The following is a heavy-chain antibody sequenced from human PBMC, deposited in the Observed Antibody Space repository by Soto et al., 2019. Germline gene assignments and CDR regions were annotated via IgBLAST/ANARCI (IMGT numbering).Heavy chain of an antibody. V-gene: IGHV3-15*01. CDR1: GFTFSNAW. CDR3: GGWMATIYYFDY. J-gene: IGHJ4*02. CDR2: IKSKTDGGTT. D-gene: IGHD5-12*01. Sequence: GGSLRLSCAASGFTFSNAWMSWVRQAPGKGLEWVGRIKSKTDGGTTDYAAPVKGRFTISRDDSKNTLYLQMNSLKTEDTAVYYCGGWMATIYYFDYWGQGTLVTVSS.